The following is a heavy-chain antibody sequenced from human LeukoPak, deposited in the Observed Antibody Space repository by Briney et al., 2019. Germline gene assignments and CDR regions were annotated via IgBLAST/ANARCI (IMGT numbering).Heavy chain of an antibody. Sequence: ASVKISCKASGYSFTGYYMHWVRQAPGQGLEWLGWINPNSGGTKYAQKFQGRVTMTRDTSISTAYMELSRLTSDDSAVYYCARDPSGTYWHAFDIWGRGTLVTVSS. CDR1: GYSFTGYY. D-gene: IGHD1-26*01. CDR3: ARDPSGTYWHAFDI. J-gene: IGHJ3*02. CDR2: INPNSGGT. V-gene: IGHV1-2*02.